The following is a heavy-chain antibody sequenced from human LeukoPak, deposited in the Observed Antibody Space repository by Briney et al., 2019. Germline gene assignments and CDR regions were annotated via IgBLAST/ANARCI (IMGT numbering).Heavy chain of an antibody. Sequence: SETLSLTCAVYNGAFSGYYWSWICQPPGKGLEWLGKINHTGSTNYNPSLKSRVTISVDTSKKQFSLRLRSVTAADTAVYYCASRGDYFDYWGQGTLVTVSS. CDR1: NGAFSGYY. D-gene: IGHD3-10*01. J-gene: IGHJ4*02. V-gene: IGHV4-34*01. CDR3: ASRGDYFDY. CDR2: INHTGST.